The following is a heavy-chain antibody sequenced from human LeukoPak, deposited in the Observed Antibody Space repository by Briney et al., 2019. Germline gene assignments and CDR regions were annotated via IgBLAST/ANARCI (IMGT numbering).Heavy chain of an antibody. CDR1: GYTFTIYG. CDR2: ISAYNGNT. D-gene: IGHD4-17*01. V-gene: IGHV1-18*01. J-gene: IGHJ5*02. CDR3: ARDQRTTVTTRGFDP. Sequence: ASVTVSFKASGYTFTIYGISWVRQAPGQGLEWMGWISAYNGNTNYAQKLQGRVTMTTDTSTSTAYVELRSLRSDDTAVYYCARDQRTTVTTRGFDPWAREPWSPSPQ.